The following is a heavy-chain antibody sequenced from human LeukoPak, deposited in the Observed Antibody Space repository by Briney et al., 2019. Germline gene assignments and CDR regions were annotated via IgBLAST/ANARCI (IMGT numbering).Heavy chain of an antibody. CDR2: ISSSGSTI. CDR1: GFTFRSYE. V-gene: IGHV3-48*03. CDR3: ARSTTVTALTA. J-gene: IGHJ5*02. D-gene: IGHD4-17*01. Sequence: GGSLRLSCAASGFTFRSYEMNWVRQAPGKGLEWVSYISSSGSTIYYADSVKGRFTISRDNAKNSLYLQMNSLRAEDTAVYYCARSTTVTALTAWGQGTLVTVSS.